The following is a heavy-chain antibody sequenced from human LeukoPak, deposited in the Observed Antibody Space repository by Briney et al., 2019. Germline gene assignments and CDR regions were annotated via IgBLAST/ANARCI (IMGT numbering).Heavy chain of an antibody. D-gene: IGHD3-22*01. CDR2: ISSSSYT. CDR3: ARDGRGYYDSSGYPDY. Sequence: GGSLKLSCAASGFIFSDYYMTWIRQAPGKGLEWISYISSSSYTDYADSVKGRFTVSRDNAKNSLYLQMDSLRAEDTAVYYCARDGRGYYDSSGYPDYWGQGTLVTVSS. J-gene: IGHJ4*02. CDR1: GFIFSDYY. V-gene: IGHV3-11*06.